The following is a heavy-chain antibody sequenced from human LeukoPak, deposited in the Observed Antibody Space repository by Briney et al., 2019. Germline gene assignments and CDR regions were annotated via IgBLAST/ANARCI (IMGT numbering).Heavy chain of an antibody. J-gene: IGHJ4*02. CDR2: IIPIFGTA. Sequence: ASVKVSCKASGGTFSSYAISWVRQAPGQGLEWMGGIIPIFGTANYAQKFQGRVMITADESTSTAYMELSSLRSEDTAVYYCASRSPGRYFDWAYNLDYWGQGTLVTVSS. D-gene: IGHD3-9*01. CDR3: ASRSPGRYFDWAYNLDY. V-gene: IGHV1-69*13. CDR1: GGTFSSYA.